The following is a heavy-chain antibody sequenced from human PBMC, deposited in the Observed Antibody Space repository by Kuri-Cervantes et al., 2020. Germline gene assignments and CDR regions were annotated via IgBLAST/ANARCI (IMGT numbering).Heavy chain of an antibody. CDR2: IWYDGSNK. V-gene: IGHV3-30*02. Sequence: GGSLRLSCAASGFTFSSYGMHWVRQAPGKGLEWVAVIWYDGSNKYYADSVKGRFTISRDNSKNTLYLQMNSLRAEDTALYYCAKDVGSDYGGSYYGMDVWGQGTTVTVSS. J-gene: IGHJ6*02. CDR1: GFTFSSYG. CDR3: AKDVGSDYGGSYYGMDV. D-gene: IGHD4-23*01.